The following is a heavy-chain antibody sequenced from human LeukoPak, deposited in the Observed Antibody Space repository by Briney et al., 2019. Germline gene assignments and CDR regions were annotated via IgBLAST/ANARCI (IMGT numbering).Heavy chain of an antibody. CDR3: AKDHTIRSLDY. CDR2: INPNSGGT. D-gene: IGHD1-14*01. CDR1: GYTFIGYY. V-gene: IGHV1-2*02. Sequence: ASVKVSCKASGYTFIGYYIHWVRQAPGQGLEWMGWINPNSGGTNYAQKFQGRVTMTRDTSISTAYMELSRLRSDDTAVYYCAKDHTIRSLDYWGQGTLVTVSS. J-gene: IGHJ4*02.